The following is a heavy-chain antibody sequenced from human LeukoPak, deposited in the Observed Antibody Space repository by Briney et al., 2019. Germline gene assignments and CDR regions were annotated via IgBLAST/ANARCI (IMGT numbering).Heavy chain of an antibody. Sequence: GGSLRLSCAASGFTFSSYDMHWVRQATGKGLEWVSAIGTAGDTYYPGSVKGRFTISRDNAKNSLYLQMNSLRAEDTAVYYCARDLAVAGLYFDYWGQGTLATVSS. J-gene: IGHJ4*02. CDR3: ARDLAVAGLYFDY. CDR2: IGTAGDT. D-gene: IGHD6-19*01. V-gene: IGHV3-13*01. CDR1: GFTFSSYD.